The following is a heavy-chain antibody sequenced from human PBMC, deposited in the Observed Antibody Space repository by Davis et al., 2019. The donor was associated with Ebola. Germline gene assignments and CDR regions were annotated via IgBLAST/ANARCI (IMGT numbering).Heavy chain of an antibody. CDR3: TKDYGGTSDY. D-gene: IGHD4-23*01. J-gene: IGHJ4*02. CDR2: IRSKPYGGTT. Sequence: GESLKISCAASGFTFSSYSMNWVRQAPGKGLEWVGFIRSKPYGGTTEYAASVKGRFTISRDDSKSIAYLQMNSLKTEDTAVYYCTKDYGGTSDYWGQGTLVTVSS. V-gene: IGHV3-49*04. CDR1: GFTFSSYS.